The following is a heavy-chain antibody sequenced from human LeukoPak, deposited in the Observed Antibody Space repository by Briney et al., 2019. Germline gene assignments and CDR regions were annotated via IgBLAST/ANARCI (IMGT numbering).Heavy chain of an antibody. J-gene: IGHJ5*02. D-gene: IGHD2-2*01. CDR1: GFTFSSYS. Sequence: GGPLRLSCAASGFTFSSYSMNWVRQAPGKGLEWVSSISSSSSYIYYADSVKGRFTISRDNAKNSLYLQMNSLRAEDTAVYYCARDYCSSTSCYNWFDPWGQGTLVTVSS. CDR2: ISSSSSYI. V-gene: IGHV3-21*01. CDR3: ARDYCSSTSCYNWFDP.